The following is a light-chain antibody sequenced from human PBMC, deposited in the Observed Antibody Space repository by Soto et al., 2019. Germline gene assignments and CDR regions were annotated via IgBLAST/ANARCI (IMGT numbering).Light chain of an antibody. J-gene: IGKJ1*01. CDR1: QGIGND. CDR3: LQDYNYPWT. V-gene: IGKV1-6*01. CDR2: AAS. Sequence: AIQMTQSPSSLSASVGDRVTITCRASQGIGNDLGWYQQKSGKAPKVLIYAASSLQSGVPSRFSGSGSGTDFTLTISSLQPEDFATYYCLQDYNYPWTFGQGTKVEIK.